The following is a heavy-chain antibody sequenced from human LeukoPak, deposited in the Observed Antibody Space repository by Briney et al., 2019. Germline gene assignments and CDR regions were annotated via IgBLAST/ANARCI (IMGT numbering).Heavy chain of an antibody. D-gene: IGHD6-19*01. CDR2: ISAYNGNT. CDR1: GYTFTSYG. V-gene: IGHV1-18*04. J-gene: IGHJ4*02. CDR3: ARDLGDIAVAGTWFDY. Sequence: ASVKVSCKASGYTFTSYGISWVRQAPGHGLEWMGWISAYNGNTNYAQKLQGRVTMTTDTSTSTAYMELRSLRSDDTAVYYCARDLGDIAVAGTWFDYWGQGTLVTVSS.